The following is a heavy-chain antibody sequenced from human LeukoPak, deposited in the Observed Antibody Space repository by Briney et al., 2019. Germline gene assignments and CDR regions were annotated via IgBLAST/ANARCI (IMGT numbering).Heavy chain of an antibody. CDR2: ISGSGGST. CDR1: GFTFSSYA. J-gene: IGHJ3*02. Sequence: SGGSLRLSCAASGFTFSSYAMSWVRQAPGKGLEWVSAISGSGGSTYYADSVKGRFTISRDNSKNTLYLQMNSLRAEDTAVYYCAKELYYYDSSGYYHLTGAFDIWGQGTMVTVSS. D-gene: IGHD3-22*01. V-gene: IGHV3-23*01. CDR3: AKELYYYDSSGYYHLTGAFDI.